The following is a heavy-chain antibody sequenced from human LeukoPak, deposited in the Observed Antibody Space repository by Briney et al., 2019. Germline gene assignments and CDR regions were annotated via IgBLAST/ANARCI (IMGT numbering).Heavy chain of an antibody. Sequence: ASVKVSCKASGYTFTGYYMHWVRQAPGQGLEWMGWINPNSGGTNYAQKFQGRVTMTEDTSTDTAYMELSSLRSEDTAVYYCATHKVILTGYSEYYFDYWGQGTLVTVSS. CDR2: INPNSGGT. J-gene: IGHJ4*02. V-gene: IGHV1-2*02. CDR1: GYTFTGYY. D-gene: IGHD3-9*01. CDR3: ATHKVILTGYSEYYFDY.